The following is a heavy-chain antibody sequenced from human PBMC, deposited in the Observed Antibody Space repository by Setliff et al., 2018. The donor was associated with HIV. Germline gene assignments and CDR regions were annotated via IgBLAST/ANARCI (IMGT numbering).Heavy chain of an antibody. CDR2: MFSDDEK. CDR1: GFSVSSGGVG. D-gene: IGHD3-22*01. CDR3: ARLMKTYYYDTSGYYAPWGNFDH. J-gene: IGHJ4*02. Sequence: SGPTPVNPTETLTLTCILSGFSVSSGGVGVGWIRQPPGKALEWLTHMFSDDEKSYSTSLKSRLTISKDTSKSQVVLTMTNLDPVDTATYYCARLMKTYYYDTSGYYAPWGNFDHWGQGTLVTVSS. V-gene: IGHV2-26*01.